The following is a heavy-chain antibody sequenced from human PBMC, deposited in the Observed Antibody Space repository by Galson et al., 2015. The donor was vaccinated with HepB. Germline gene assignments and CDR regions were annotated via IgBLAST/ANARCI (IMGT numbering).Heavy chain of an antibody. V-gene: IGHV7-4-1*02. CDR3: ARDLSLRFLEWASDYYYMDV. D-gene: IGHD3-3*01. J-gene: IGHJ6*03. Sequence: SCKASGYTFTSYAMNWVRQAPGQGLEWMGWINTNTGNPTYAQGFTGRFVFSLDTSVSTAYLQISSLKAEDTAVHYCARDLSLRFLEWASDYYYMDVWGKGTTVTVSS. CDR2: INTNTGNP. CDR1: GYTFTSYA.